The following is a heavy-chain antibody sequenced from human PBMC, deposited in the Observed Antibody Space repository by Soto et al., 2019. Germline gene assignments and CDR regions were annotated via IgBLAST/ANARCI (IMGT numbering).Heavy chain of an antibody. D-gene: IGHD6-19*01. V-gene: IGHV3-15*07. CDR3: TTDFSIAVAGTDY. CDR2: IKSKTDGGTT. J-gene: IGHJ4*02. Sequence: PGGSLRLSCAASGFTFSNAWMNWVRQAPGKGLEWVGRIKSKTDGGTTDYAAPVKGRFTISRDDSKNTLYLQMNSLKIEDTAVYYCTTDFSIAVAGTDYWGQGTLVTVSS. CDR1: GFTFSNAW.